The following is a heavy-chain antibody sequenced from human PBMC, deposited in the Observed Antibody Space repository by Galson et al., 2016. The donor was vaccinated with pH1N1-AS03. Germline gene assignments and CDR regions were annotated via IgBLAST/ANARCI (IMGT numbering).Heavy chain of an antibody. V-gene: IGHV3-30*04. CDR1: GFTFRSYA. J-gene: IGHJ6*02. CDR2: ISYDGSYK. CDR3: ARGLRDDYYGMDV. Sequence: LRLSCAASGFTFRSYAMHWVRQAPGKGLEWMTIISYDGSYKYYTDSVKGRFTISRDTSKNTLYLQMNSLRGEDTAVYYCARGLRDDYYGMDVWGQGTTVSVSS.